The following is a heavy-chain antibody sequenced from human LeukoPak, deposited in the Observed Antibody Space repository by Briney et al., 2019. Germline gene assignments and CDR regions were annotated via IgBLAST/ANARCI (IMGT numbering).Heavy chain of an antibody. Sequence: SGTLSLTCAVSGGSISSSNWWSWVRPPPGKGLEWIGEIYHSGRTNYSPSLKSRVTISVDKSKNQFSLKLSSVTAADTAVYYCATTTGLYYYYMDVWGKGTTVTVSS. V-gene: IGHV4-4*02. D-gene: IGHD4-17*01. CDR1: GGSISSSNW. J-gene: IGHJ6*03. CDR2: IYHSGRT. CDR3: ATTTGLYYYYMDV.